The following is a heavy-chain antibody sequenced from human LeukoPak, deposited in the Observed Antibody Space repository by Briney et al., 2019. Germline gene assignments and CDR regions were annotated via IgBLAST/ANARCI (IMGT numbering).Heavy chain of an antibody. Sequence: SETLSLTCAVYGGSFSGYYWSWIRQPPGKGLEWIGEINHSGSTNYNPSLKSRVTISVDTSKNQFSLKLSSVTAADTAVYYCARGNSNYVGNWFDPWGQGTLVTVSS. CDR1: GGSFSGYY. D-gene: IGHD4-11*01. CDR2: INHSGST. CDR3: ARGNSNYVGNWFDP. V-gene: IGHV4-34*01. J-gene: IGHJ5*02.